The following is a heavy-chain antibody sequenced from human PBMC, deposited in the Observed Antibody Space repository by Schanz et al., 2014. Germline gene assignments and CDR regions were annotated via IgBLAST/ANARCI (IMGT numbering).Heavy chain of an antibody. CDR1: GASISGSSDY. J-gene: IGHJ3*02. D-gene: IGHD4-4*01. V-gene: IGHV4-39*01. Sequence: QLQLQESGPGLVKPSETLSLTCTVSGASISGSSDYWGWIRQSPGKGLEWIGNIYYTGTTYYNPSQKGRASISVDRSKTRASLNRPSVTAADTAVFYCARRDNYLSAFDIWGQGTMVTVSS. CDR2: IYYTGTT. CDR3: ARRDNYLSAFDI.